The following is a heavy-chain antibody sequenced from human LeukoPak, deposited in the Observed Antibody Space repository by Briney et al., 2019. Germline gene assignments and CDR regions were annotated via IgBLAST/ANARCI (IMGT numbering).Heavy chain of an antibody. CDR2: IYYSGST. CDR1: GGSISSYY. D-gene: IGHD6-13*01. Sequence: SETLSLTCTVSGGSISSYYWSWIRQPPGKGLEWIGYIYYSGSTNYNPSLKSRVTISVDTSKNQFSLKLSSVTAADTAVYYCARVRSSSWYEKYYFDYWGQGTLVTVSS. J-gene: IGHJ4*02. CDR3: ARVRSSSWYEKYYFDY. V-gene: IGHV4-59*01.